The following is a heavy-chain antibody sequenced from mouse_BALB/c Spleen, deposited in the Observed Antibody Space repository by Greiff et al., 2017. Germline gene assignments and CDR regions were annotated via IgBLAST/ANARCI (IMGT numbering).Heavy chain of an antibody. J-gene: IGHJ2*01. Sequence: DVKLQESGPGLVKPSQSLSLTCSVTGYSITSGYYWNWLRQFPGNKLEWMGYISYDGSNNYNPSLKNRISITRDTSKNQFFLKLNSVTTEDTATYYCARFYGSSYSDYWGQGTTLTVSS. CDR3: ARFYGSSYSDY. D-gene: IGHD1-1*01. CDR1: GYSITSGYY. CDR2: ISYDGSN. V-gene: IGHV3-6*02.